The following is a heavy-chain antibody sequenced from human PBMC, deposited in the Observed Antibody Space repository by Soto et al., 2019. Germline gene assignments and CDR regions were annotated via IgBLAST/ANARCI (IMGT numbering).Heavy chain of an antibody. CDR1: GGTFSSYT. D-gene: IGHD3-3*01. V-gene: IGHV1-69*04. Sequence: SVKVSCKASGGTFSSYTISWVRQAPGQGLEWMGRIIPILGIANYAQKFQGRVTITADKSTSTAYMELSSLRSEDTAVYYCAREGSGFHKGLFDYWGQGILVTVSS. CDR3: AREGSGFHKGLFDY. CDR2: IIPILGIA. J-gene: IGHJ4*02.